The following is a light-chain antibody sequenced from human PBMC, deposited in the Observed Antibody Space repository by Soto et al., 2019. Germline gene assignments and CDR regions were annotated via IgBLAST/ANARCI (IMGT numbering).Light chain of an antibody. CDR1: QSISSW. V-gene: IGKV1-5*01. CDR3: LQVSSFPRT. CDR2: DAS. J-gene: IGKJ1*01. Sequence: DIQMTQSPSTLSAYIGDRVTITCRASQSISSWLAWYQQRPGKAPKLLIYDASNLESGVPSRFSGSGSGTEFTLTISSLQPDDFATYYCLQVSSFPRTFGQGTKVEIK.